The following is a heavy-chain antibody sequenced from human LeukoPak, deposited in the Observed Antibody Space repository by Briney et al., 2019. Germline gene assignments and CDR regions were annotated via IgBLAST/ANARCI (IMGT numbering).Heavy chain of an antibody. D-gene: IGHD2-2*01. V-gene: IGHV3-48*01. J-gene: IGHJ5*02. CDR1: GFTFSSYS. CDR3: ARVFRQEPDCSSTSCYPNWFDP. CDR2: ISSSSSTK. Sequence: SGGSLRLSCAASGFTFSSYSMNWVRQAPGKGLEWVSYISSSSSTKYYADSVKGRFTISRDNAKNSLYLQMNSLRAEDTAVYYCARVFRQEPDCSSTSCYPNWFDPWGQGTLVTVSS.